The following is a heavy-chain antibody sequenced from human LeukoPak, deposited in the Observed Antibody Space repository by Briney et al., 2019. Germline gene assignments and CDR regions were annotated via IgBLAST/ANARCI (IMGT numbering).Heavy chain of an antibody. Sequence: ASVEVSCKASGYTFTSYGISWVRQASGQGLEWMGWISAYNGNTNYAQKLQGRVTMTRDTSTSTVYMELSSLRSEDTAVYYCARGGDWVAAQPHDCWGQGTLVTVSS. CDR3: ARGGDWVAAQPHDC. J-gene: IGHJ4*02. V-gene: IGHV1-18*01. D-gene: IGHD3/OR15-3a*01. CDR1: GYTFTSYG. CDR2: ISAYNGNT.